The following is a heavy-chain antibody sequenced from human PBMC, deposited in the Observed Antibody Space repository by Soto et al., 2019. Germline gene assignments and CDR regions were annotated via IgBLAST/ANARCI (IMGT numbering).Heavy chain of an antibody. CDR1: GYTFTSYY. CDR3: ARGGYYYDSSGYYRCDH. V-gene: IGHV1-46*01. CDR2: INPSGGST. J-gene: IGHJ4*02. D-gene: IGHD3-22*01. Sequence: ASVKVSCKASGYTFTSYYMHWVRQAPGQGLEWMGIINPSGGSTSYAQKFQGRVTMTRDTSTSTVYMELSSLRSEDTAVYYCARGGYYYDSSGYYRCDHWGQGTLVTVSS.